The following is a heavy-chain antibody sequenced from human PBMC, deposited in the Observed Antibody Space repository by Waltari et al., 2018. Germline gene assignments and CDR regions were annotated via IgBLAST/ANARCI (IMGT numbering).Heavy chain of an antibody. CDR2: IRYDGSNK. V-gene: IGHV3-30*02. J-gene: IGHJ4*02. Sequence: QVQLVESGGGVVQPGGSLRLSCAASGFTFSSYGMHWVRQAPGKGLEWVAFIRYDGSNKDYADSVKGRFTISRDNSKNTLYLQMNSLRAEDTAVYYCAKGLPMATIGVYYFDYWGQGTLVTVSS. CDR1: GFTFSSYG. D-gene: IGHD5-12*01. CDR3: AKGLPMATIGVYYFDY.